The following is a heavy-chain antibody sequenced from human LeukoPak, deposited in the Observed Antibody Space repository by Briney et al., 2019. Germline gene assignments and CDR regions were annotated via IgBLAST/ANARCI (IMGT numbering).Heavy chain of an antibody. CDR2: IYTSGST. CDR1: GVSVSSYY. V-gene: IGHV4-4*07. J-gene: IGHJ4*02. Sequence: SETLSLTCTVSGVSVSSYYWSWIRQPAGKGLEWIGRIYTSGSTNYNPSLKSRVTMSVDTSKNQFSLKLSSVTAADTAVYYCAGSPDDYFDYWGQGTLVTVSS. CDR3: AGSPDDYFDY.